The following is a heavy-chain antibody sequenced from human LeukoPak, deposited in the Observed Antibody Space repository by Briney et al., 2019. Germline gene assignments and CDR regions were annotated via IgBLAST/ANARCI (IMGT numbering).Heavy chain of an antibody. CDR3: ARVLPYYYGMDV. J-gene: IGHJ6*02. CDR1: GFTFSSYG. Sequence: GGSLRFSCAASGFTFSSYGMHWVRQAPGKGLEWVAVIWYDGSNKYYADSVKGRFTISRDNSKNTLYLQMNSLRAEDTAVYYCARVLPYYYGMDVWGQGTTVTVSS. V-gene: IGHV3-33*01. CDR2: IWYDGSNK.